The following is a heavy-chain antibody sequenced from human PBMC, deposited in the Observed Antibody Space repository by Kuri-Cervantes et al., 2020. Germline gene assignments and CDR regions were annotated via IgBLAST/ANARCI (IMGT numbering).Heavy chain of an antibody. CDR1: GVSMNNSNW. CDR2: ISHSGST. J-gene: IGHJ4*02. CDR3: ARCDDLLTGNEYYFDY. Sequence: GTLSLTCAVSGVSMNNSNWWSWVRQPPGKGLEWIGEISHSGSTHYNPSLKSRVTISVDKSQNQFSLKMTSVTAADTAVYYCARCDDLLTGNEYYFDYWGQGTLVTVSS. V-gene: IGHV4-4*02. D-gene: IGHD3-9*01.